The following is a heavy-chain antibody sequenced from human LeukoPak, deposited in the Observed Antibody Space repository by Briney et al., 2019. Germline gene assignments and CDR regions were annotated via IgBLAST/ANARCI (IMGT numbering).Heavy chain of an antibody. CDR2: IVGSGSTT. J-gene: IGHJ4*02. Sequence: GGSLRLSCAASEFTFRSHVMSWVRQAPGKGLEWVSAIVGSGSTTHYADSVKGRFTISRDNAKNSLYLQMNSLRAEDTAVYYCARVSAARLYFDYWGQGTLVTVSS. D-gene: IGHD6-6*01. CDR3: ARVSAARLYFDY. CDR1: EFTFRSHV. V-gene: IGHV3-23*01.